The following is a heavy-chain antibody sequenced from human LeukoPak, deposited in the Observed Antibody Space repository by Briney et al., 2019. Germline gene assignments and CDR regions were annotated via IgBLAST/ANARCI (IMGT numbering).Heavy chain of an antibody. CDR2: VIPIFGTA. J-gene: IGHJ6*02. CDR1: GSTLSRQS. V-gene: IGHV1-69*13. Sequence: SGKVSCQASGSTLSRQSISWVRQAPGPGPEWVGGVIPIFGTANYAQKFQGRVTITADESTSTAYMELSSLRSEDTAVYYCARDSTAKNYYYYGMDVWGQGTTVTVSS. D-gene: IGHD5-18*01. CDR3: ARDSTAKNYYYYGMDV.